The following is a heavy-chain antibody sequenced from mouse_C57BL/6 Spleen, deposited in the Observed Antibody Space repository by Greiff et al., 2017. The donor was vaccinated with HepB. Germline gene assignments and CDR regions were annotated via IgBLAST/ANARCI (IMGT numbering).Heavy chain of an antibody. J-gene: IGHJ4*01. CDR1: GYTFTSYW. D-gene: IGHD1-1*01. CDR3: ASGITTVVAHYYAMDY. V-gene: IGHV1-55*01. Sequence: VKLQESGAELVKPGASVKMSCKASGYTFTSYWITWVKQRPGQGLEWIGDIYPGSGSTNYNEKFKSKATLTVDTSSSTAYMQLSSLTSEDSAVYYCASGITTVVAHYYAMDYWGQGTSVTVSS. CDR2: IYPGSGST.